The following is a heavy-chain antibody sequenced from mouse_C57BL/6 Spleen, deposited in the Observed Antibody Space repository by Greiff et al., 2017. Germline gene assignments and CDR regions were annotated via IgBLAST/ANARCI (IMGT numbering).Heavy chain of an antibody. V-gene: IGHV1-15*01. CDR3: TDSSGPFDY. Sequence: QVQLKESGAELVRPGASVTLSCKASGYTFTDYEMHWVKQTPVHGLEWIGAIDPETGGTAYNQKFKGKAILTADKSSSTAYMELRSLTSEDSAVYYCTDSSGPFDYWGQGTTLTVSS. D-gene: IGHD3-2*02. J-gene: IGHJ2*01. CDR2: IDPETGGT. CDR1: GYTFTDYE.